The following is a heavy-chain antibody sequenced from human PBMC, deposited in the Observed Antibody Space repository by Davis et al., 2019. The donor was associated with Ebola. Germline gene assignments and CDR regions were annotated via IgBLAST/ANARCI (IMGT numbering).Heavy chain of an antibody. V-gene: IGHV3-30-3*01. CDR1: GFTFSSYP. CDR2: ISYDGSNK. Sequence: GGSLRLSCAASGFTFSSYPMHWVRQAPGKGLEWVAVISYDGSNKYYADSVKGRFTISRDNAKNSLYLQMNSLRAEDTAVYYCAARYGDYAPIDYWGQGTLVTVSS. CDR3: AARYGDYAPIDY. J-gene: IGHJ4*02. D-gene: IGHD4-17*01.